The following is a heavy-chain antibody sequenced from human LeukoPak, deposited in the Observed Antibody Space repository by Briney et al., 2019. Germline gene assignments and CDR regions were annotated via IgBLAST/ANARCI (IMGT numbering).Heavy chain of an antibody. V-gene: IGHV3-30*18. J-gene: IGHJ4*02. Sequence: GGSLRLSCAASGFTFSSYGMHWVRQAPGKGLEWVAVISYDGSNKYYADSVKGRFTISRDNSKNTLYLQMNSLRAEDTAVYYCAKDQGNWNGLDYWGQGTLVTVSS. CDR2: ISYDGSNK. D-gene: IGHD1-1*01. CDR1: GFTFSSYG. CDR3: AKDQGNWNGLDY.